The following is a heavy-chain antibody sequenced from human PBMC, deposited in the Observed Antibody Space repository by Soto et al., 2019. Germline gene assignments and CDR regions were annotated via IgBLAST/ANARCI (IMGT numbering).Heavy chain of an antibody. J-gene: IGHJ4*02. Sequence: SETLSLTCTVSGGSISSYYWSWIRQPPGKGLEWIGYIYYSGSTNYNPSLKSRVTISVDTSKNQFSLKLSSVTAADTAVYYCAREKATSGVYYFDYWGQGTLVTVSS. D-gene: IGHD2-8*01. CDR3: AREKATSGVYYFDY. CDR1: GGSISSYY. CDR2: IYYSGST. V-gene: IGHV4-59*01.